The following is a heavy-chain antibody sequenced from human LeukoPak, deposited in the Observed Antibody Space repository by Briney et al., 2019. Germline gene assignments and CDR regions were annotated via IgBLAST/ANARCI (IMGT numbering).Heavy chain of an antibody. Sequence: GGSLRPSCAASGFTFSSYWMSWVRQAPGKGLEWVANIKQDGSEKYYVDSVKGRFTISRDNAKNSLYLQMNSLRAEDTAVYYCARERENGYFDYWGQGTLVTVSS. J-gene: IGHJ4*02. CDR1: GFTFSSYW. CDR2: IKQDGSEK. CDR3: ARERENGYFDY. V-gene: IGHV3-7*01. D-gene: IGHD1-26*01.